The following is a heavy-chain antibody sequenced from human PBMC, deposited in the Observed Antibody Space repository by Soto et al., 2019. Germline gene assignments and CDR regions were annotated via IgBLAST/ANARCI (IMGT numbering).Heavy chain of an antibody. CDR2: INAGNGNT. Sequence: GASVKVSCKASGYTFTSYAMHWVRQAPGQRLEWMGWINAGNGNTKYSQKFQGRVTITRDTSAGTAYMELSSLRSEDTAVYYCSRDYDSSGYPVFMGYWGQGTLVTVSS. D-gene: IGHD3-22*01. CDR3: SRDYDSSGYPVFMGY. V-gene: IGHV1-3*01. CDR1: GYTFTSYA. J-gene: IGHJ4*02.